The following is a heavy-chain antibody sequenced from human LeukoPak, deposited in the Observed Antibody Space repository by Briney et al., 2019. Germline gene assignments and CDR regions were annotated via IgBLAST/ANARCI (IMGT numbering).Heavy chain of an antibody. D-gene: IGHD6-6*01. J-gene: IGHJ6*03. CDR1: GFTFSSYA. CDR2: ISGSGGST. V-gene: IGHV3-23*01. Sequence: GGSLRLSCAASGFTFSSYAMSWVRQAPGKGLEWVSAISGSGGSTYYADSVKGRFTISRDNAKNTLYLQMNSLRAEDTAVYYCAKDRIAARNYYYMDVWGKGTTVTVSS. CDR3: AKDRIAARNYYYMDV.